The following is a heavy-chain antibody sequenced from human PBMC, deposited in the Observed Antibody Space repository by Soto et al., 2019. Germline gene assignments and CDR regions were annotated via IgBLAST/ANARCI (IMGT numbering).Heavy chain of an antibody. J-gene: IGHJ6*02. CDR1: GFTFSDYY. Sequence: PGGSLRLSCAASGFTFSDYYMSWIRQAPGKGLEWVSYISSSSSYTNYAASVKGRFTISRDNAKNSLYLQMNSLRAEDTAVYYCARVGTSSAGYYYGMDVWGQGTTVTVSS. CDR2: ISSSSSYT. CDR3: ARVGTSSAGYYYGMDV. D-gene: IGHD1-1*01. V-gene: IGHV3-11*06.